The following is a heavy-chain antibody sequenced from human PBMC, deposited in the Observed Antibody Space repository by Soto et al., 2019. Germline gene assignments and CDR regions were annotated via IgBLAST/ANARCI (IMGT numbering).Heavy chain of an antibody. CDR2: ISYDGSNK. D-gene: IGHD6-19*01. J-gene: IGHJ4*02. CDR1: GFSFSSYG. CDR3: AKDTAGDVGIAVAGYFDC. V-gene: IGHV3-30*18. Sequence: PGGSLRLSCAGSGFSFSSYGMHWVRQAPGKGLEWVAVISYDGSNKFYTDSVQGRFTISRDNYKNTVYLQMNGLRPEDTAVYYCAKDTAGDVGIAVAGYFDCWGQGTLVTVSS.